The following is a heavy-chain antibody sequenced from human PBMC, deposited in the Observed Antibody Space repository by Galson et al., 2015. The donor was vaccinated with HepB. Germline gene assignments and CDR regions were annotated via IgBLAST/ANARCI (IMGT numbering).Heavy chain of an antibody. CDR3: ARSPWIQLWPPFDY. Sequence: SVKVSCKASGYTFTSYAMNWVRQAPGQGLEWMGWINTNTGNPTYAQGFTGRFVFSLDTSVSTAYLQVSSLKAEDTAVYYCARSPWIQLWPPFDYWGQGTLVTVSS. D-gene: IGHD5-18*01. CDR1: GYTFTSYA. J-gene: IGHJ4*02. CDR2: INTNTGNP. V-gene: IGHV7-4-1*02.